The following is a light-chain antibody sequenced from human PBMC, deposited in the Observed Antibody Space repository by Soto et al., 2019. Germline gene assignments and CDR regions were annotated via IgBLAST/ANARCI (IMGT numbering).Light chain of an antibody. CDR2: GAS. CDR3: QQYNNWPPIT. V-gene: IGKV3D-15*01. J-gene: IGKJ5*01. CDR1: QSVFNN. Sequence: EIVLTQSPVTLSLSPGERATLSCRASQSVFNNHIGWYQQKPGQAPRRLIFGASFRATGIPDRFSGSGSGTDFTLTISSLQSEDFAVYYCQQYNNWPPITFGQGTRLEIK.